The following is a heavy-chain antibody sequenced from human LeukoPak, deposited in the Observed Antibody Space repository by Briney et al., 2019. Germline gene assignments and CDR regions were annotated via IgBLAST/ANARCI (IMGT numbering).Heavy chain of an antibody. CDR2: IYYSGST. Sequence: PSGTLSLTCTVSGGSISSYYWSWIRQPPGKGLEWIGYIYYSGSTNYNPSLKSRVTISVDTSKNQFSLKLSSVTAADTAVYYCARDQYYYDSSGYYSSYWYFDLWGRGTLVTVSS. CDR1: GGSISSYY. J-gene: IGHJ2*01. D-gene: IGHD3-22*01. CDR3: ARDQYYYDSSGYYSSYWYFDL. V-gene: IGHV4-59*01.